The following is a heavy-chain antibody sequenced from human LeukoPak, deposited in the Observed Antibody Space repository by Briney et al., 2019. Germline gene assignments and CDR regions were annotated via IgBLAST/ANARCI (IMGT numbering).Heavy chain of an antibody. CDR1: GYTFTSYG. J-gene: IGHJ4*02. V-gene: IGHV1-18*01. CDR3: ARAYGGGTFDY. D-gene: IGHD4-23*01. Sequence: ASVKVSCKASGYTFTSYGISWVRQAPGQGLEWIVLISSYNGYTNYAQKLQGRGTMTTDTSTSTAYMELRSLRSDDTAVYYCARAYGGGTFDYWGQGTLVTVSS. CDR2: ISSYNGYT.